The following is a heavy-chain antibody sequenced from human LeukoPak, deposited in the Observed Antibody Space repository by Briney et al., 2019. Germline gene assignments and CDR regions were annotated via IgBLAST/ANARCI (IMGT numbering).Heavy chain of an antibody. Sequence: SETLSLTCTVSGGSISTYYWSWIRQPPGKGLEWIGYIYYSGSTYYNPSLKSRVTISVDTSKNQFSLKLSSVTAADTAMYYCARGEYSSSSSSDYFDYWGQGTLVTVSS. CDR1: GGSISTYY. D-gene: IGHD6-6*01. V-gene: IGHV4-59*08. CDR2: IYYSGST. J-gene: IGHJ4*02. CDR3: ARGEYSSSSSSDYFDY.